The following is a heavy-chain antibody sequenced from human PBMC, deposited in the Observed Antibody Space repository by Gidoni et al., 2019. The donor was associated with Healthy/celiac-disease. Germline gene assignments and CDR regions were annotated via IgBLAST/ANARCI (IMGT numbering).Heavy chain of an antibody. D-gene: IGHD3-16*02. Sequence: QVQLVESGGGLVQPGGSLSLSCAASAFTFSDYYMSWIRQAPGKGLEWVSYISSSGSTIYYADSVKGRFTITRDNAKNSLYLQMKSLRAEDTAVYYCARDPYRWEGAFDIWGQGTMVTVSS. CDR3: ARDPYRWEGAFDI. CDR1: AFTFSDYY. J-gene: IGHJ3*02. V-gene: IGHV3-11*01. CDR2: ISSSGSTI.